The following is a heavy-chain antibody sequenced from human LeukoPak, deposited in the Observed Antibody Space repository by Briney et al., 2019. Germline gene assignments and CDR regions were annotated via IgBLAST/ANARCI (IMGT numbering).Heavy chain of an antibody. D-gene: IGHD2-2*01. CDR3: ARDYLHMPGDY. CDR1: GDSITDYY. V-gene: IGHV4-4*07. J-gene: IGHJ4*02. CDR2: IYTSGST. Sequence: SETLSLTCNVSGDSITDYYWSWIRQPAGKGLEWIGRIYTSGSTNYNPSLKSRVTISVDTSKNQFSLKLSSVTAADTAVYYCARDYLHMPGDYRGQGTLVTVSS.